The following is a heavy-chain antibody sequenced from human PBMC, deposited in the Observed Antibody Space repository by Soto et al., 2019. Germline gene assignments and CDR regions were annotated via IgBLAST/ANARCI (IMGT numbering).Heavy chain of an antibody. V-gene: IGHV4-59*12. J-gene: IGHJ3*02. Sequence: PSETLSLTCTVSGGSISSYYWSWIRQPPGKGLEWIGYIYYSGSTNYNPSLKSRVTISVDTSKNQFSLKLSSVTAADTAVYYCASNCSSTSCPRNAFDIWGQGTMVTVSS. CDR3: ASNCSSTSCPRNAFDI. CDR2: IYYSGST. D-gene: IGHD2-2*01. CDR1: GGSISSYY.